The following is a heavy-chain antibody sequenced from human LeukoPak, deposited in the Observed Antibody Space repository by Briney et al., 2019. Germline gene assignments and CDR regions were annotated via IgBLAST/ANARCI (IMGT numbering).Heavy chain of an antibody. J-gene: IGHJ4*02. D-gene: IGHD2-21*02. CDR1: GFTFSSYE. CDR2: IGINEDNI. V-gene: IGHV3-48*03. Sequence: GGSLRLSCAGHGFTFSSYEINWVRQAPGKGLEWISYIGINEDNIYYADPVKGRFTISRDNAKRSVFLQMNSLRVEDTAVYYCARETAHCGGDGYDYWGQGTLVTVSS. CDR3: ARETAHCGGDGYDY.